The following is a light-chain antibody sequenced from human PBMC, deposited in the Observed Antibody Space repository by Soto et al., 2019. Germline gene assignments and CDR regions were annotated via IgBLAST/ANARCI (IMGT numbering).Light chain of an antibody. CDR1: QSVSRNY. V-gene: IGKV3-20*01. J-gene: IGKJ1*01. CDR2: GAS. Sequence: EMVLTQSPGTLSLSPGERATLSCRASQSVSRNYLAWYQQKPGQAPRPLIYGASYRATGIPDRFSGSGAGTDFTLTISRLEPEDCAVYYCQQYGSSPWTFGQGTKVEIK. CDR3: QQYGSSPWT.